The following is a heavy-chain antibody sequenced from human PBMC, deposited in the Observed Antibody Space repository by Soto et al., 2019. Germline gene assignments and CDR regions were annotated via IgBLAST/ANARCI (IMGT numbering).Heavy chain of an antibody. V-gene: IGHV3-7*01. D-gene: IGHD3-3*01. CDR2: IKEDGSEK. Sequence: GGSLRLSCAASGFTFSSYYMSWIRQAPGKGLEWVANIKEDGSEKYYVDSVKGRFTISRDNAKNSLYLQMNSLRAEDTAMYYCARVNFDFWSGPPTYYYFMDVWGKGTTVTVSS. CDR3: ARVNFDFWSGPPTYYYFMDV. J-gene: IGHJ6*03. CDR1: GFTFSSYY.